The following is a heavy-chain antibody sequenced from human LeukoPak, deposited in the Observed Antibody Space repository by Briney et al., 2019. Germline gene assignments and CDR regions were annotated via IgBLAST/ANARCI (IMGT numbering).Heavy chain of an antibody. V-gene: IGHV3-7*03. J-gene: IGHJ4*02. Sequence: GGSLRLSCAASGFTFSSYWMNWARQAPGKGLEWVASINHNGNVNYYVDSVKGRFTISRDNSKNTLSLQLNSLRVEDTAVYYCAKGTSSSCYSAPNYWGQGTLVTVSS. D-gene: IGHD2-15*01. CDR1: GFTFSSYW. CDR3: AKGTSSSCYSAPNY. CDR2: INHNGNVN.